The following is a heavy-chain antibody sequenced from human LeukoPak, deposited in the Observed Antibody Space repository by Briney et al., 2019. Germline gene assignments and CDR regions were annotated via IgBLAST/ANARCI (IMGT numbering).Heavy chain of an antibody. Sequence: GGSLRLSCAASGFTFSDYYMSWIRQAPGKGLEWVSYISGSGSHTTYADSVKGRFTISRDNAKNSLSLQVNSLRADDTAVYYCARVGSTVAAGTPDYWGQGTLVTVSS. CDR3: ARVGSTVAAGTPDY. CDR1: GFTFSDYY. V-gene: IGHV3-11*06. D-gene: IGHD6-13*01. CDR2: ISGSGSHT. J-gene: IGHJ4*02.